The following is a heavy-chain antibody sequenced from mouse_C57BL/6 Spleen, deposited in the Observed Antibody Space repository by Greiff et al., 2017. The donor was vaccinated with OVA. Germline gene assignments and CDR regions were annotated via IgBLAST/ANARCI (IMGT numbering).Heavy chain of an antibody. CDR2: IDPSDSET. D-gene: IGHD2-4*01. V-gene: IGHV1-52*01. CDR1: GYTFTSYW. CDR3: AKDDYDGRFAY. J-gene: IGHJ3*01. Sequence: LQPGAELVRPGSSVKLSCKASGYTFTSYWMHWVKQRPIQGLEWIGNIDPSDSETHYNQKFKDKATLTVDKSSSTAYMQLSSLTSEDSAVYYCAKDDYDGRFAYWGQGTLVTVSA.